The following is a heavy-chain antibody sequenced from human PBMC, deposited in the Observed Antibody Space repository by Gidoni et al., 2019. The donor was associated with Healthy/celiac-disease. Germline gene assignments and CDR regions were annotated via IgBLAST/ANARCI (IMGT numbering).Heavy chain of an antibody. CDR2: INHSGST. CDR3: ARGGWELRYYYYYDMDV. J-gene: IGHJ6*02. D-gene: IGHD1-26*01. V-gene: IGHV4-34*01. CDR1: GGSSSGHY. Sequence: QVHLLQWGAGLLKPSETLSLTCAVYGGSSSGHYWSWIRQPPGKGLEWIGEINHSGSTNYNPSLKSRVTISVDTSKNQFSLKLGAVTAADTGVYYCARGGWELRYYYYYDMDVWGQGTTVTVSS.